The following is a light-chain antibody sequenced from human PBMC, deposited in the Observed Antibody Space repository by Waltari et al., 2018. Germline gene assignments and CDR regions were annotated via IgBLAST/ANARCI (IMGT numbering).Light chain of an antibody. CDR2: DVS. J-gene: IGLJ2*01. V-gene: IGLV2-14*03. Sequence: QSALTQPASVSGSPGQSITISCTGTSSDVGGYNYVSWYQQHPGKAPKLMIYDVSNRPPGVSIRFSGSKSGNTASLTISGLQAEDEADYYCSSYTSSSTLVVFGGGTKLTVL. CDR1: SSDVGGYNY. CDR3: SSYTSSSTLVV.